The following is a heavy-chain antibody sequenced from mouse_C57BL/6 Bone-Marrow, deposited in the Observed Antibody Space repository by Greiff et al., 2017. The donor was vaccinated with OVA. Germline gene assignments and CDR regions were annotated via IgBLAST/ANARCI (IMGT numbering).Heavy chain of an antibody. Sequence: VQLQQSGPELVKPGASVKISCKASGYSFTDYNMNWVKQSNGKSLEWIGVINPNYGTTSYNQKFKGKATLTVDQSSSTAYMQLNSLTSEDSAVCYCARGVYGSQVHYFDYWGQGTTLTVSS. CDR1: GYSFTDYN. J-gene: IGHJ2*01. V-gene: IGHV1-39*01. CDR3: ARGVYGSQVHYFDY. CDR2: INPNYGTT. D-gene: IGHD1-1*01.